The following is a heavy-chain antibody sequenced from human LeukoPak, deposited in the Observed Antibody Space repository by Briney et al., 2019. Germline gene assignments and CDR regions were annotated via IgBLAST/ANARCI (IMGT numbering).Heavy chain of an antibody. CDR1: GGSISSGSYY. CDR2: IYTSGST. V-gene: IGHV4-61*02. J-gene: IGHJ4*02. Sequence: SETLSLTCTVSGGSISSGSYYWSWIRQPAGKGLEWIGRIYTSGSTNYNPSLKSRVTISVDTSKNQFSLKLSSVTAADTTVYYCARDYGGGGGFDYWGQGTLVTVSS. CDR3: ARDYGGGGGFDY. D-gene: IGHD4-23*01.